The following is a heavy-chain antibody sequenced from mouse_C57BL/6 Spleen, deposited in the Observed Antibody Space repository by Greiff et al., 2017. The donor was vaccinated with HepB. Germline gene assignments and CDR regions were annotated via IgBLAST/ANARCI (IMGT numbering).Heavy chain of an antibody. CDR2: INPRSGYT. D-gene: IGHD1-1*01. CDR3: ARRTLPSCASSYFDY. J-gene: IGHJ2*01. V-gene: IGHV1-7*01. CDR1: GYTFTSYW. Sequence: QVQLQQSGAELAKPGASVKLSCKASGYTFTSYWMHWVKQRPGQGLEWIGYINPRSGYTKYNQKFKDKATLTANKSSSTAYMQLSSLTYEDSAVSYCARRTLPSCASSYFDYWGQGTTLTVSS.